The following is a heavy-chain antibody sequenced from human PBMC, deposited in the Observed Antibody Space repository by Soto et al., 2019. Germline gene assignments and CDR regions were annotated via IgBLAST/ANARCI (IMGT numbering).Heavy chain of an antibody. CDR1: GFTFSSYS. D-gene: IGHD6-19*01. J-gene: IGHJ4*02. CDR3: ARDQRYSSGWYTLPYYFDY. Sequence: EVQLVESGGGLVKPGGSLRLSCAASGFTFSSYSMNWVRQAPGKGLEWVSSISSSSSYIYYADSVKGQFTISRDNAKNSLYLQMNSLRAEDTAVYYCARDQRYSSGWYTLPYYFDYWGQGTLVSVSS. CDR2: ISSSSSYI. V-gene: IGHV3-21*01.